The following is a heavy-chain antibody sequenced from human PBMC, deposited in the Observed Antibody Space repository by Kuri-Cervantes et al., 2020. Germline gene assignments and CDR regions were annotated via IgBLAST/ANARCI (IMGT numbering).Heavy chain of an antibody. V-gene: IGHV3-21*01. J-gene: IGHJ3*02. D-gene: IGHD3-22*01. Sequence: GSLRLSCAASGFTVSSNYMNWVRQAPGKGLEWVSSISSSSSYIYYADSVKGRFTISRDNAKNSLYLQMNSLRDEDTAVYYCAREYDSSGYYGPMRAFDIWGQGTMVTVSS. CDR2: ISSSSSYI. CDR1: GFTVSSNY. CDR3: AREYDSSGYYGPMRAFDI.